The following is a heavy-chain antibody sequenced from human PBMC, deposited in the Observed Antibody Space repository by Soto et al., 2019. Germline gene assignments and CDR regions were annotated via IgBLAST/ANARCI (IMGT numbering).Heavy chain of an antibody. D-gene: IGHD6-13*01. CDR2: ITWDSGTI. J-gene: IGHJ5*02. CDR1: GFIFDDYA. V-gene: IGHV3-9*01. Sequence: EVQLVESGGGLVQPGRSPRLSCAASGFIFDDYAMHWVRQAPGKGLEWVSGITWDSGTIGYADSVKGRFTISRDNAKNSLYLQMNNLRTEDTAVYYCATFRAAPWGQGTLVTVSS. CDR3: ATFRAAP.